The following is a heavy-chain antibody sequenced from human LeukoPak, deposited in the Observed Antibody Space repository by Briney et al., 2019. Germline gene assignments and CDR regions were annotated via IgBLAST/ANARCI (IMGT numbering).Heavy chain of an antibody. CDR3: ARDNGYSYGIDY. CDR1: GGSISSYF. CDR2: ALYTGST. J-gene: IGHJ4*02. D-gene: IGHD5-18*01. Sequence: PSETLSLTCSVSGGSISSYFWSWIRQAPGKGLEWVGYALYTGSTEYNPALKSRVTISLGTSNNQFSLRLSSVTAADTAVYYCARDNGYSYGIDYWGQGRLVTVSS. V-gene: IGHV4-59*01.